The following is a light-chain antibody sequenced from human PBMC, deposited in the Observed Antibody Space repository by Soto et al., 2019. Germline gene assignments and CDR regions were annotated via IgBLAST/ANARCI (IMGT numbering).Light chain of an antibody. CDR1: SCDVGGYNY. Sequence: QSVLTQPASVSGSPGQSITISCTGTSCDVGGYNYVSWYQQHPGKAPKLMIYDVSNRPSGVSNRFSGSKSGNTASLTISGLQAEDEADYYCSSYTSSSTLDVFGTGTKLTVL. CDR2: DVS. J-gene: IGLJ1*01. V-gene: IGLV2-14*01. CDR3: SSYTSSSTLDV.